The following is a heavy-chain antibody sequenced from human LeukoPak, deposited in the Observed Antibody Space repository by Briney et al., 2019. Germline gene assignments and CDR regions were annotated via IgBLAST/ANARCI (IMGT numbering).Heavy chain of an antibody. CDR1: GFTFGSFQ. Sequence: GGSLRLSCVASGFTFGSFQMNWDRQAPGKGLEWVSYISSSGSIMFYADSVKGRFTISRDNAKNSLYLHMNSLRAEDTAVYYCARTPTYYDILTDYPYYFDYWGQGTLVTVSS. CDR3: ARTPTYYDILTDYPYYFDY. V-gene: IGHV3-48*03. D-gene: IGHD3-9*01. CDR2: ISSSGSIM. J-gene: IGHJ4*02.